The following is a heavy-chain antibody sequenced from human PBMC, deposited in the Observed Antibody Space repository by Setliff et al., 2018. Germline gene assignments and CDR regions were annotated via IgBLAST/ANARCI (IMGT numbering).Heavy chain of an antibody. J-gene: IGHJ4*02. D-gene: IGHD3-10*01. Sequence: GGSLRLSCAASGFTFSSYGMHWVRQAPGKGLEWVAFIRYDGSNKYYADSVKGRFTISRDNSKNTLYLQMNGLRAEDTAVYYCAVDAKYYYGSGSYFDYWGQGTLVTAPQ. V-gene: IGHV3-30*02. CDR3: AVDAKYYYGSGSYFDY. CDR1: GFTFSSYG. CDR2: IRYDGSNK.